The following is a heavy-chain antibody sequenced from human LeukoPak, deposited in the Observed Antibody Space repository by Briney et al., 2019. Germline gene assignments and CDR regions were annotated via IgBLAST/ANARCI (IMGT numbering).Heavy chain of an antibody. V-gene: IGHV3-21*01. CDR2: ISSSSSYI. D-gene: IGHD2-15*01. J-gene: IGHJ4*02. CDR1: GFTFSSYS. Sequence: GGSLRLSCAASGFTFSSYSMNWVRQAPGKVLEWVSSISSSSSYIYYADSVNGRFTISRDNAKNSLYLQMNSLRAEDTAVYYCASTEKGYCSGGSCSLAYWGQGTLVTVSS. CDR3: ASTEKGYCSGGSCSLAY.